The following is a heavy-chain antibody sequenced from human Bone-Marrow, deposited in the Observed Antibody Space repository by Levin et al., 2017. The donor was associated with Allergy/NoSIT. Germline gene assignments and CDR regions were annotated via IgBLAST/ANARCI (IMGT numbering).Heavy chain of an antibody. Sequence: SQTLSLTCAVSYDSVSSGYYWGWIRQPPGKGLEWIGSVYHGGNTYYNPSLKSRVTISVDTSKNHFSLNLSSVTAADAAVYFCARGRVPASEEIAVTDTTWFDPWGPGTLVTVSS. V-gene: IGHV4-38-2*01. J-gene: IGHJ5*02. D-gene: IGHD6-19*01. CDR2: VYHGGNT. CDR1: YDSVSSGYY. CDR3: ARGRVPASEEIAVTDTTWFDP.